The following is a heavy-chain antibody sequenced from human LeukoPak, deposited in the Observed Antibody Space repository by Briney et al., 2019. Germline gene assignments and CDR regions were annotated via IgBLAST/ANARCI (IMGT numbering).Heavy chain of an antibody. D-gene: IGHD3-10*01. CDR3: ARYYSGSGSHDY. Sequence: SETLSLTCTVSGDSISSSNSYWGWIRQPPGKGLEWIGSIYYSGNTYYNASLKSRVTISVDTSKNQFSLKLSSVTAADTAVYYCARYYSGSGSHDYWGQGILVIVSS. CDR2: IYYSGNT. J-gene: IGHJ4*02. CDR1: GDSISSSNSY. V-gene: IGHV4-39*01.